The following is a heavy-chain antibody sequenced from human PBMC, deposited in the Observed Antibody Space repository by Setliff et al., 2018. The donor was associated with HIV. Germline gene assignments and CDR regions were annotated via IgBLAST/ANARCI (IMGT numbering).Heavy chain of an antibody. J-gene: IGHJ3*02. CDR1: GGSLTNFW. Sequence: SETLSLTCTLYGGSLTNFWWTWIRQSPGKGLEWIGEIVDSGSTTYNPSLKSRVTISLDTSKNQFSLNLSSVTAADTAVYYCARGEEDDTFDIWGHGTMVTVSS. CDR3: ARGEEDDTFDI. V-gene: IGHV4-59*01. CDR2: IVDSGST.